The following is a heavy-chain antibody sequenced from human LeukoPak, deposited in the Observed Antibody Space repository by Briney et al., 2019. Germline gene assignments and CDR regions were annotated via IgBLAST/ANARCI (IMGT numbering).Heavy chain of an antibody. Sequence: ASVKVSCKASGYTFTGYYMHWVRQAPGQGLEWMGWINPNSGGTNYAQKFQGWVTMTRDTSISTAYMELSRLRSEDTAVYYCARNDGGLERPAGVDYWGQGTLVTVSS. J-gene: IGHJ4*02. CDR2: INPNSGGT. CDR1: GYTFTGYY. D-gene: IGHD1-1*01. V-gene: IGHV1-2*04. CDR3: ARNDGGLERPAGVDY.